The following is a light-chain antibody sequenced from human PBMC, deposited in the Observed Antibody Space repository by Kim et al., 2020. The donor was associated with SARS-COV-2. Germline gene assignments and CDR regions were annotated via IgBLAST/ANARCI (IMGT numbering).Light chain of an antibody. CDR3: QQYGSLIT. CDR1: QSVSSSY. Sequence: EIVLTQSPGTLSLSPGERVTLSCRASQSVSSSYLAWYQQKPGQAPRLLIYGTSSRATGILDRFSGSGSGTDFTLTISRLEPEDFAVYYCQQYGSLITFGQGTRLEIK. V-gene: IGKV3-20*01. CDR2: GTS. J-gene: IGKJ5*01.